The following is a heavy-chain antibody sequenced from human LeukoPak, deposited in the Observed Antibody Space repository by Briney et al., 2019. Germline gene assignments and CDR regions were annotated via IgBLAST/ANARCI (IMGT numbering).Heavy chain of an antibody. CDR1: GGSFSNYY. J-gene: IGHJ4*02. CDR3: ARDPRGAVAVDY. Sequence: SETLSLTCAVYGGSFSNYYWSWIRQPPGKGLEWIGEINHSGSTNYNPSLKSRVTISVDTSKNQFSLNLNSATAADTAVCYCARDPRGAVAVDYWGQGTLVTVSS. V-gene: IGHV4-34*01. CDR2: INHSGST. D-gene: IGHD6-19*01.